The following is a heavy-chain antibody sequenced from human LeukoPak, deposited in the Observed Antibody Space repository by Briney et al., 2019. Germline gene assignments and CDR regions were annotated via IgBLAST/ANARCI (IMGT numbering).Heavy chain of an antibody. D-gene: IGHD4-11*01. CDR3: ANLRTTVTSD. CDR1: EFTFSSYA. J-gene: IGHJ4*02. CDR2: ISDSGGST. Sequence: PGGSLRLSCAASEFTFSSYAMSWVRQAPGKGLEWVSAISDSGGSTYYADSVKGRFTIPRDNSKNTLFLQMNSLRADDTAVYYCANLRTTVTSDWGQGTLVTVSS. V-gene: IGHV3-23*01.